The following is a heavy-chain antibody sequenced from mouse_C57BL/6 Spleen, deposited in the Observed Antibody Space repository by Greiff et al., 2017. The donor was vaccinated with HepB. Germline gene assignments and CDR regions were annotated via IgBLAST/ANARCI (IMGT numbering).Heavy chain of an antibody. Sequence: EVHLVESGPGLVKPSQSLSLTCSVTGYSITSGYYWNWIRQFPGNKLEWMGYISYDGSNNYNPSLKNRISITRDTSKNQFFLKLNSVTTEDTATYYCAREGPTVVATGDAMDYWGQGTSVTVSS. V-gene: IGHV3-6*01. D-gene: IGHD1-1*01. CDR2: ISYDGSN. J-gene: IGHJ4*01. CDR3: AREGPTVVATGDAMDY. CDR1: GYSITSGYY.